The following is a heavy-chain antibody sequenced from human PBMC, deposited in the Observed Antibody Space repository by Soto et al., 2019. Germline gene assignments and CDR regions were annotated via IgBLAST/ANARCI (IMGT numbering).Heavy chain of an antibody. CDR2: MNPNSGNT. CDR3: ARRRHFDGGWSDP. J-gene: IGHJ5*02. V-gene: IGHV1-8*01. D-gene: IGHD3-9*01. CDR1: GYTFTSYD. Sequence: ASVKVSCKASGYTFTSYDINWVRQATGQGLEWMGWMNPNSGNTGYAQKFQGRVTMTRNTSISTAYMELSSLRSEDTAVYYCARRRHFDGGWSDPWAQGTLVTVXS.